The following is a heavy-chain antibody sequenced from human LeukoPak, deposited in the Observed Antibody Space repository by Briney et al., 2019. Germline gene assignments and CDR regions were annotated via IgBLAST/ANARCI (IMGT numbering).Heavy chain of an antibody. J-gene: IGHJ4*02. CDR3: AREDAGGDY. CDR1: GFTFSSYS. D-gene: IGHD3-10*01. V-gene: IGHV3-48*04. Sequence: PGGSLRLSCAASGFTFSSYSMNWVRQAPGKGLEWVSYISSSSSTIYYADSVKGRFTISRDDAKNSLYLQMNSLRAEDTAVYYCAREDAGGDYWGQGTLVTVSS. CDR2: ISSSSSTI.